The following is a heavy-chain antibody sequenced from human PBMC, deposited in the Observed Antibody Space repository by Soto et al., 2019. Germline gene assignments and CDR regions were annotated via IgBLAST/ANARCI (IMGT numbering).Heavy chain of an antibody. Sequence: EMRLLESGGGSVSPGASARLSCLTSGFMFDNYAMSWVRQSPARGLEWVAAISGSGHATYYTQSVRGRFTISRDKSKKAVFLQMNNLRTEDTAIYYCARGRYFDPSGGCANYWGLGTLVTVSP. D-gene: IGHD5-12*01. V-gene: IGHV3-23*01. CDR1: GFMFDNYA. CDR3: ARGRYFDPSGGCANY. CDR2: ISGSGHAT. J-gene: IGHJ4*02.